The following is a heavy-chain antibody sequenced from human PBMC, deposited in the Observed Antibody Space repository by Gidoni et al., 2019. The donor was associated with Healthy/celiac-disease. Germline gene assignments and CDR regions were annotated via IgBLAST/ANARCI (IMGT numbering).Heavy chain of an antibody. CDR2: ISGSGGST. CDR1: ECTFSSYA. V-gene: IGHV3-23*01. D-gene: IGHD6-13*01. J-gene: IGHJ4*02. CDR3: AKEQQQLVTY. Sequence: EVQLLEAGGGLVQPGGPLRLSCEASECTFSSYAMSWVRQPPGKGLEWVSAISGSGGSTYYADCVKGRFTISRDNSKNTLYLQMNSLRAEDTAVYYCAKEQQQLVTYWGQGTLVTVSS.